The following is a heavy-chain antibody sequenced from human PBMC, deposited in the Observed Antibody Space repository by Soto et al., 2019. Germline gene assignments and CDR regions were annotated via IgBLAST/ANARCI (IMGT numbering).Heavy chain of an antibody. CDR1: GGSISSYY. D-gene: IGHD3-10*01. J-gene: IGHJ4*02. V-gene: IGHV4-59*01. CDR3: ASLYRSGSYFDY. CDR2: IYYSGST. Sequence: ETLSLTCTVSGGSISSYYWSWIRQPPGKGLEWIGYIYYSGSTNYNPSLKSRVTISVDTSKNQFSLKLSSVTAADTAVYYCASLYRSGSYFDYWGQGALVTVSS.